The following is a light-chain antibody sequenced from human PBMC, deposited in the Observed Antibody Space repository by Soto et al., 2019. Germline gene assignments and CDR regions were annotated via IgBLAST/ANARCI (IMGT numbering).Light chain of an antibody. CDR1: QDISYY. Sequence: VIWLTQSPSLLSASPGDRVTISCRLSQDISYYLAWYQQKPGKAPNLLIHTASTLQSGVPSRFSGSGSGTEFTLTISSLQPEDFATYYCQQRNSYPITFGQGTRLEIK. CDR2: TAS. CDR3: QQRNSYPIT. J-gene: IGKJ5*01. V-gene: IGKV1D-8*03.